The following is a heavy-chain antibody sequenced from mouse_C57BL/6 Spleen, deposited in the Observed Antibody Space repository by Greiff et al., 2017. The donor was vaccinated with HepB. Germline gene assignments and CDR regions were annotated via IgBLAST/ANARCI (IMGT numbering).Heavy chain of an antibody. J-gene: IGHJ3*01. CDR1: GYTFTSYW. CDR2: IDPSDSYT. V-gene: IGHV1-69*01. Sequence: QVQLQQPGAELVMPGASVKLSCKASGYTFTSYWMHWVKQRPGQGLEWIGEIDPSDSYTNYNQKFKGKSTLTVDKSSSTAYMQLSSLTSEDSAVYYCARGTGPSLAYWGQGTLVTVSA. D-gene: IGHD3-3*01. CDR3: ARGTGPSLAY.